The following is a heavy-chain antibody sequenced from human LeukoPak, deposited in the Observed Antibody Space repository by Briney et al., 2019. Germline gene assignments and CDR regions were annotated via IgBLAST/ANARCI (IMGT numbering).Heavy chain of an antibody. V-gene: IGHV3-30*02. J-gene: IGHJ4*02. CDR3: AKLNICSGGSCYPYFDY. CDR1: GFAFSSYA. Sequence: PGGSLGLSCAASGFAFSSYAVSWVRQAPGKGLEWVAFIRYDGSNKYYADSVKGRFTISRDNSKNTLYLQMNSLRAEDTAVYYCAKLNICSGGSCYPYFDYWGQGTLVTVSS. CDR2: IRYDGSNK. D-gene: IGHD2-15*01.